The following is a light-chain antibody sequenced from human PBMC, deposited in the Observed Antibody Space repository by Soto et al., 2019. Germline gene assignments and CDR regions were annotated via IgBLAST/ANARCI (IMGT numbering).Light chain of an antibody. CDR1: SSVVGGYNC. J-gene: IGLJ1*01. CDR2: DVT. CDR3: CSHSASYTFV. Sequence: QSALTQPRSVSGSPGQSVTISCTGTSSVVGGYNCVSWYQQHPGKAPQLMIYDVTQRPSGVPDRFSGSKSGNTASLTISGLQAEDEADYYCCSHSASYTFVFGTGTKVTVL. V-gene: IGLV2-11*01.